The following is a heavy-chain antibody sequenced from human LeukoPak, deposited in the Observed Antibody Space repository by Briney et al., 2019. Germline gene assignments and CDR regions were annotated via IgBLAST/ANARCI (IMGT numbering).Heavy chain of an antibody. J-gene: IGHJ5*01. CDR1: GFTVSSNY. V-gene: IGHV3-69-1*01. D-gene: IGHD2-15*01. CDR2: ISSSNTI. Sequence: PGGSLRLSCAASGFTVSSNYMSWVRQAPGKGLEWVSCISSSNTIHYADSVKGRFTISRDNAKNSLYLQMNSLRVEDTAVYYCARGGDWYGSWGQGTLVIVSS. CDR3: ARGGDWYGS.